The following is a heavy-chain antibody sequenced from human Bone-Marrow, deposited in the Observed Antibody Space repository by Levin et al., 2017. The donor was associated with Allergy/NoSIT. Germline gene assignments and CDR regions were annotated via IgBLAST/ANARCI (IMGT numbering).Heavy chain of an antibody. CDR1: GFNIDDFA. J-gene: IGHJ3*02. CDR3: IKGPHRYSGYDGTFDI. CDR2: ISWNSGTI. Sequence: SLKISCAASGFNIDDFAMHWVRQAPGKGLEWVSGISWNSGTIAYADSVRRRFTVSRDNARNSLYLQMNSLRLEDTALYYCIKGPHRYSGYDGTFDIWGQGTMVTVSS. D-gene: IGHD5-12*01. V-gene: IGHV3-9*01.